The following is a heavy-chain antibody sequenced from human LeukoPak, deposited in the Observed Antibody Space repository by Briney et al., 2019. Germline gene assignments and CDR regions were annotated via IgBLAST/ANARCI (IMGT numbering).Heavy chain of an antibody. V-gene: IGHV4-34*01. CDR1: GGSFSGYF. D-gene: IGHD2-21*02. CDR3: ARFSRITWGDWGDAFDI. CDR2: IDDGGNT. Sequence: SETLSLTCSVYGGSFSGYFWSWIRQSPGKGLEWIGEIDDGGNTNYNPSLMSRIIVSMEKSKKQFSLGMRSVAAADTAVYYCARFSRITWGDWGDAFDIWGQGTTLIVSS. J-gene: IGHJ3*02.